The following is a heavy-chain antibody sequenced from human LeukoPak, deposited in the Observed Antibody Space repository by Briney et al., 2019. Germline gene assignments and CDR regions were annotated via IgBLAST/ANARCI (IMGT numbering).Heavy chain of an antibody. CDR1: EFSFSRYA. J-gene: IGHJ4*02. CDR3: AKDYSSSSDYFDF. Sequence: GGSLRLSCSASEFSFSRYAMHWVRQAPGKGLEWVAFISYDGSNKYYADSVKGRFTISRDNSKNTLYLEMNSLRPEDTALYCCAKDYSSSSDYFDFWGQGTLVTVSS. CDR2: ISYDGSNK. D-gene: IGHD6-13*01. V-gene: IGHV3-30*04.